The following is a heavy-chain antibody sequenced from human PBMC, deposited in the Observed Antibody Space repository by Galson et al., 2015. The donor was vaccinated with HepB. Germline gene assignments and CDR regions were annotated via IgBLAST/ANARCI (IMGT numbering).Heavy chain of an antibody. D-gene: IGHD3-10*01. V-gene: IGHV3-53*01. CDR1: GFTVSSNY. J-gene: IGHJ4*02. CDR2: IYSGGST. CDR3: ASDYYGSGSFIY. Sequence: SLRLSCAVSGFTVSSNYMSWVRQAPGKGLEWVSVIYSGGSTYYADSVKGRFTISRDNSKNTLYLQMNSLRAEDTAVYYCASDYYGSGSFIYWGQGTLVTVSS.